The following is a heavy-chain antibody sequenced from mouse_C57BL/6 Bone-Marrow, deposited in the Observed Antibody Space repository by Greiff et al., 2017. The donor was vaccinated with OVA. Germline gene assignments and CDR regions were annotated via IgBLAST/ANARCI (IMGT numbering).Heavy chain of an antibody. CDR3: ASGNDFAY. V-gene: IGHV1-49*01. J-gene: IGHJ3*01. D-gene: IGHD2-2*01. Sequence: RVESGAELVRPGSSVKLSCKDSYFAFMACAMHWVKQRPGHGLEWIGSFTMYSDATAYSDNFKGKATLTANTSSSTAYMELSSLTSEDSAVYYCASGNDFAYWGQGTLVTVSA. CDR2: FTMYSDAT. CDR1: YFAFMACA.